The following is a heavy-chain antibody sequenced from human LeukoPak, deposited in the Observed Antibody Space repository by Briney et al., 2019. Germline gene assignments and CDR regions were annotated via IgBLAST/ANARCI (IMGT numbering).Heavy chain of an antibody. CDR2: IWYDGSNK. D-gene: IGHD6-19*01. J-gene: IGHJ5*02. CDR1: GFTFSSYG. V-gene: IGHV3-33*01. Sequence: PGRSLRLSCAASGFTFSSYGMHWVRQAPGKGLEWVAVIWYDGSNKYYADSVKGRFTISRDNSKSTLYLQMNSLRAEDTAVYYCARERGASGWYGWFDPWGQGTLVTVSS. CDR3: ARERGASGWYGWFDP.